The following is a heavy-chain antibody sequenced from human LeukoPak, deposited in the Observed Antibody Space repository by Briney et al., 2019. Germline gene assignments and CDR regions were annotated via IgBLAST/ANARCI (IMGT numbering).Heavy chain of an antibody. CDR2: INHRGST. CDR1: GRSFSGYY. J-gene: IGHJ4*02. Sequence: SETLSLPFAVYGRSFSGYYWSWIRPPPGKGLAWIGGINHRGSTNYNPSLKSRVTISVDTSKNQFSLKLSSVTAADTAVYYCARGRPPRRIAAVYYFDYWGQGTLVTVSS. V-gene: IGHV4-34*01. CDR3: ARGRPPRRIAAVYYFDY. D-gene: IGHD6-13*01.